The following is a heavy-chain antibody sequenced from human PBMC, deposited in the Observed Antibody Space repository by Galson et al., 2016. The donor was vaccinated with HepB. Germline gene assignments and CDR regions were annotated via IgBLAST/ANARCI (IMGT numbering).Heavy chain of an antibody. CDR1: GGSIRSGYW. CDR2: IHYSGST. V-gene: IGHV4-4*02. J-gene: IGHJ6*02. CDR3: ARGAPFLEWLLAGTYTYALDV. Sequence: SETLSLTCAVSGGSIRSGYWWTWVRQPPGKGLEWIGYIHYSGSTNYSPSLKSRISISVDTSKNQFSLKLSSVTAADTAVYYCARGAPFLEWLLAGTYTYALDVWGQGTTVTVSS. D-gene: IGHD3-3*01.